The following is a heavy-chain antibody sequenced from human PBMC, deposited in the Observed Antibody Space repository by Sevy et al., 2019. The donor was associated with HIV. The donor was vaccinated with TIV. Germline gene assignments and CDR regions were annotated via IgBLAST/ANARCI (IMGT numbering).Heavy chain of an antibody. CDR1: GFTFSANW. CDR2: IKADGSDK. V-gene: IGHV3-7*01. Sequence: GGSLRLSCAASGFTFSANWMNWVRQAPGKGLEWVANIKADGSDKHYVDSVEGRFTISRDNAKNLLFLQISSLRVEDTAVYYCAHETFGRFESWGQGTLVTVSS. J-gene: IGHJ4*02. D-gene: IGHD3-16*01. CDR3: AHETFGRFES.